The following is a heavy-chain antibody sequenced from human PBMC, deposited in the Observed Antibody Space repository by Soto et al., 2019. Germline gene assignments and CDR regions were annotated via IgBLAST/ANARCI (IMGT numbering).Heavy chain of an antibody. CDR2: INSDGSST. Sequence: TGGSLRLSCAASGFTFSSYWMHWVRQAPGKGLVWVSRINSDGSSTSYADSVKGRFTISRDNAKNTLYLQMNSLRAEDTAVYYCARVRGYCSSTSCYQNYYYYYYMDVWGKGTTVTVSS. V-gene: IGHV3-74*01. D-gene: IGHD2-2*01. CDR1: GFTFSSYW. J-gene: IGHJ6*03. CDR3: ARVRGYCSSTSCYQNYYYYYYMDV.